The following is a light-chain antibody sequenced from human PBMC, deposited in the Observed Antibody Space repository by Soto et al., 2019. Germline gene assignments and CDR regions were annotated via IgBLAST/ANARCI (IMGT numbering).Light chain of an antibody. CDR3: SSYTSTYTLV. CDR1: SSDVGDYNY. Sequence: QSALTQPASVSGSPGQSITISCTGTSSDVGDYNYVSWYQQHPGKAPKLIIYGVSNRPSGISNRFSGSKSGNTASLTISGLQAEDEADYYCSSYTSTYTLVFGGGTKVTVL. CDR2: GVS. V-gene: IGLV2-14*01. J-gene: IGLJ2*01.